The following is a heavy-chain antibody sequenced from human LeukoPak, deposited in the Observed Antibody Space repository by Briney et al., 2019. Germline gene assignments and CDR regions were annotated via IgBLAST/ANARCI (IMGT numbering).Heavy chain of an antibody. D-gene: IGHD4-11*01. CDR1: GYMFTNYD. Sequence: ASVKVSCKASGYMFTNYDINWVRQATGQGLERMGWMIPQGGNTGYAQKFRGRVTITRDTSITTAYMELSSLRSEDTAVYYCARGPNYSNFGSAYYYYMDVWGKGTTVTVSS. V-gene: IGHV1-8*03. J-gene: IGHJ6*03. CDR3: ARGPNYSNFGSAYYYYMDV. CDR2: MIPQGGNT.